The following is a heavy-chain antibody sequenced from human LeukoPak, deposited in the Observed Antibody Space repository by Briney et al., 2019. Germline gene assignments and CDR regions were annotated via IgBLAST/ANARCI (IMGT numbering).Heavy chain of an antibody. CDR2: ISSSSSYI. D-gene: IGHD3-10*01. Sequence: GGSLTLSCAASGFTFSSYSMNWVRQAPGKGLEWVSSISSSSSYIYYADSVKGRFTISRNNAKNSLYLQMTRLTAEDTAVYYCARDANMVRGVIGSYGMDVWGQGTTVTVSS. V-gene: IGHV3-21*01. J-gene: IGHJ6*02. CDR3: ARDANMVRGVIGSYGMDV. CDR1: GFTFSSYS.